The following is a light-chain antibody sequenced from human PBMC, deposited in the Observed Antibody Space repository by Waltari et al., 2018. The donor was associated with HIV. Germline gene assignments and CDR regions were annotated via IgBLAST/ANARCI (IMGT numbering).Light chain of an antibody. J-gene: IGLJ3*02. Sequence: QSVLTQPHSASGTPGQRVTLSCSGNSSNFGTTTVIWYQQLPGAAPKLLLYGHPQRPSGVPDRFSGSKSATSASLVISDLHSDDEGTYYCEAWDDSVTGPVFGGGTKLTVL. CDR1: SSNFGTTT. CDR3: EAWDDSVTGPV. CDR2: GHP. V-gene: IGLV1-44*01.